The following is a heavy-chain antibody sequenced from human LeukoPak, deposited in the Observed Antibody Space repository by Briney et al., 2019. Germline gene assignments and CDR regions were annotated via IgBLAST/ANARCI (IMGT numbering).Heavy chain of an antibody. V-gene: IGHV4-39*07. Sequence: SETLSLTCNVSGGSISSSSYYWAWIRQPPGKGLEWIGSMYYSGSTYYNPSLKSRVTISVDTSKNQFSLKLSSVTAADTAVYYCATRIRDYGDYAGYFDYWGQGTLVTVSS. CDR1: GGSISSSSYY. CDR3: ATRIRDYGDYAGYFDY. J-gene: IGHJ4*02. D-gene: IGHD4-17*01. CDR2: MYYSGST.